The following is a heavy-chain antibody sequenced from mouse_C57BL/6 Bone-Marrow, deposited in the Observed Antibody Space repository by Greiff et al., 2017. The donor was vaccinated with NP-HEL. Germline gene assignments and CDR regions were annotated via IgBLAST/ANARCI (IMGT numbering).Heavy chain of an antibody. V-gene: IGHV1-52*01. CDR1: GYTFTSYW. CDR2: IDPSDSET. Sequence: QVQLKQPGAELVRPGSSVKLSCKASGYTFTSYWMHWVKQRPIQGLEWIGNIDPSDSETHYNQKFKDKATLTVDKSSSTAYMQLSSLTSEDSAVYYCASRYYGSKTHFFDYWGQGTTLTVSS. J-gene: IGHJ2*01. CDR3: ASRYYGSKTHFFDY. D-gene: IGHD1-1*01.